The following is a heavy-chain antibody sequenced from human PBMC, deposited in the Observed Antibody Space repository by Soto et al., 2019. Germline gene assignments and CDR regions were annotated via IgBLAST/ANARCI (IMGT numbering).Heavy chain of an antibody. J-gene: IGHJ5*02. CDR1: GGSIIGNGFH. V-gene: IGHV4-39*01. CDR3: ATRSGDYVGWFDP. D-gene: IGHD4-17*01. CDR2: IYYSGTA. Sequence: QLQLRESGPGLVKPSETLSLTCTVSGGSIIGNGFHWAWIRQPPGKGLEWIGSIYYSGTANYSPSLKSRLAIDVDTSKNQFSLRLSSVTAADTAVYYCATRSGDYVGWFDPWGQGTRVTVSS.